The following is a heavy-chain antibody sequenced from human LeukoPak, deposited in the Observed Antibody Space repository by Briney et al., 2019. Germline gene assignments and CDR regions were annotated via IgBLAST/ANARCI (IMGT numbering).Heavy chain of an antibody. D-gene: IGHD2/OR15-2a*01. J-gene: IGHJ4*02. CDR1: GFTFSIYE. CDR3: ARAGNTRFDY. V-gene: IGHV3-23*01. Sequence: PGGSLRLSCAASGFTFSIYEMNWVRQAPGKGLEWVSGISGRDGSTYYADSVKGRFTISRDNSKNTLYLQMNSLRAEDTAVYYCARAGNTRFDYWGQGTLVTVSS. CDR2: ISGRDGST.